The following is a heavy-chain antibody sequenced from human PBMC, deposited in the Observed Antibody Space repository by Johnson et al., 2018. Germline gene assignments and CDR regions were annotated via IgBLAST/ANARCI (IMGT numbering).Heavy chain of an antibody. Sequence: VQLVQSGGGLVQPGGSLRLSCAASGFTFSSYAMSWVRQAPGKGLEWVSAISGSGGSTYYAASAKGRFTISRDNSKNTRYLQMNSLRAEDTAVYYCAKEGHTGYSSYYGMDVWGQGTTVTVSS. CDR2: ISGSGGST. D-gene: IGHD6-13*01. V-gene: IGHV3-23*04. J-gene: IGHJ6*02. CDR3: AKEGHTGYSSYYGMDV. CDR1: GFTFSSYA.